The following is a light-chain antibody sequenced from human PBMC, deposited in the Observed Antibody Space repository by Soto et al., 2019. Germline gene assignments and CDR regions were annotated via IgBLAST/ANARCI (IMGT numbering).Light chain of an antibody. V-gene: IGKV3-15*01. Sequence: EIVLTQSPATLSVSPGDRATLSCRASQSVSSNLAWYQQKPGQTPRLLIYDVSIRATGVPARFSGTGSETDFTLTISGLQSEDSAVYFCQQYNNWPYSFGQGTRLEIK. CDR1: QSVSSN. J-gene: IGKJ5*01. CDR2: DVS. CDR3: QQYNNWPYS.